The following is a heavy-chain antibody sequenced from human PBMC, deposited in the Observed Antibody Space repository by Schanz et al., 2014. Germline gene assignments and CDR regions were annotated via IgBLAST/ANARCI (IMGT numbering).Heavy chain of an antibody. D-gene: IGHD5-18*01. V-gene: IGHV1-18*01. CDR2: ITAYNGDT. CDR1: GYTFTAYG. J-gene: IGHJ3*02. Sequence: VQSVHSGTEVQKLGASVKVSCQTSGYTFTAYGINWVRQAPGQGLEWMGWITAYNGDTNYALKLQGRVTMTTDTSTGTAYMELRSLRSDDTALYYCTRGGYSYALSAFDIWGQGTMXTVSS. CDR3: TRGGYSYALSAFDI.